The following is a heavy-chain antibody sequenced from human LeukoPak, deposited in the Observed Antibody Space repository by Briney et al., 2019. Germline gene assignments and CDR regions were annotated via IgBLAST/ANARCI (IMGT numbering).Heavy chain of an antibody. CDR3: AREIEWELYYFDY. J-gene: IGHJ4*02. Sequence: SETLSLTCAVSGYSISSGYYWGWIRQPPGKGLEWIGSIYHSGSTYYNPSLKSRVTISVDTSKNQFSLKLSSVTAADTAMYYCAREIEWELYYFDYWGQGTLVTVSS. CDR1: GYSISSGYY. CDR2: IYHSGST. V-gene: IGHV4-38-2*01. D-gene: IGHD1-26*01.